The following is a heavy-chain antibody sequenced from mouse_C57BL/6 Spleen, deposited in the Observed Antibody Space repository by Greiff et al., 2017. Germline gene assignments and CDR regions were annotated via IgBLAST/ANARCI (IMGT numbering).Heavy chain of an antibody. J-gene: IGHJ2*01. CDR2: IDPSDSYT. D-gene: IGHD2-4*01. CDR1: GYTFTSYW. CDR3: ARGDDYDDYFDY. V-gene: IGHV1-59*01. Sequence: QVQLQQPGAELVRPGTSVKLSCKASGYTFTSYWMHWVKQRPGQGLEWIGVIDPSDSYTNYNQKFKGKATLTVDTSSSTAYMQLSSLTSEDSAVYYCARGDDYDDYFDYWGQGTTLTVSS.